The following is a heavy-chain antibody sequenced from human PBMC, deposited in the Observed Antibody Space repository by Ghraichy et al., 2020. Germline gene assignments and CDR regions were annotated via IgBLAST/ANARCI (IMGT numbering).Heavy chain of an antibody. CDR2: IYDSGST. J-gene: IGHJ5*02. CDR1: GGSISSYY. Sequence: SETLSLTCADSGGSISSYYWSWIRQPLGKGLEWTGFIYDSGSTNYNPSLKSRVTISIDTFKNQFSLKLSSVTAADTVVYYCARDHGYCSGGSCFFNWFDPWGQGTLVTVSS. D-gene: IGHD2-15*01. V-gene: IGHV4-59*01. CDR3: ARDHGYCSGGSCFFNWFDP.